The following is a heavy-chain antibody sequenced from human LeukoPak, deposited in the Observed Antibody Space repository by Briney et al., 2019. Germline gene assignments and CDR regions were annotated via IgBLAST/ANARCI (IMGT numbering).Heavy chain of an antibody. Sequence: ASVKVSCKASGYTFTSYYMHWVRQAPGQGLEWMGIINPSGGSTSYAQKFQGRVTMTRDTSTSTVYMELSSLRSEDTAVYYCARELSSSWIHYYGMDVWGQGTTVTVSS. CDR3: ARELSSSWIHYYGMDV. CDR1: GYTFTSYY. CDR2: INPSGGST. V-gene: IGHV1-46*01. D-gene: IGHD6-13*01. J-gene: IGHJ6*02.